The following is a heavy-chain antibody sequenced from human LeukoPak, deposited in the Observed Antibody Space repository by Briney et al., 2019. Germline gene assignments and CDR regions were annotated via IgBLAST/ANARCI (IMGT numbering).Heavy chain of an antibody. Sequence: GGSLRLSCAASGFTFSTYGMSWVRQAPGKGLEWVSTISGSDGSTFYADSVKGRCTISRDNSKNTLYLQMNSLRAEDTALYYCARCGSSSHYYYYYMDVWGKGTTVTVSS. CDR1: GFTFSTYG. J-gene: IGHJ6*03. CDR2: ISGSDGST. CDR3: ARCGSSSHYYYYYMDV. D-gene: IGHD6-13*01. V-gene: IGHV3-23*01.